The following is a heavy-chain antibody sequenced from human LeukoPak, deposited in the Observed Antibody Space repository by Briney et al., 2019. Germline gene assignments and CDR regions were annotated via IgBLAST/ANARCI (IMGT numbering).Heavy chain of an antibody. J-gene: IGHJ5*02. CDR3: AKEYSYCGGDCYTIGFDP. CDR1: GFTFSSYA. Sequence: GGSLRLSSAASGFTFSSYAMSWVRQAPGKGLEWVSAISGSGGSTYYADSVKGRFTISRDNSKNTLYLQMNSLRAEDTAVYYCAKEYSYCGGDCYTIGFDPWGQGTLVTVSS. D-gene: IGHD2-21*02. CDR2: ISGSGGST. V-gene: IGHV3-23*01.